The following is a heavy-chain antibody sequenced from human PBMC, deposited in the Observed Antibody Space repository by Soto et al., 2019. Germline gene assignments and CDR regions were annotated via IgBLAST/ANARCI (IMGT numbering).Heavy chain of an antibody. V-gene: IGHV4-59*01. CDR2: IYYSGST. Sequence: PSETLSLTCTFSGCSLSSYYLSLIRQPPRKGLEWIGYIYYSGSTNYNPSLKSRVTISVDTSKNQFSLKLSSVTAADTFFYYCARCTGSYPTGFDIWGQGTMVTVSS. CDR1: GCSLSSYY. CDR3: ARCTGSYPTGFDI. D-gene: IGHD1-26*01. J-gene: IGHJ3*02.